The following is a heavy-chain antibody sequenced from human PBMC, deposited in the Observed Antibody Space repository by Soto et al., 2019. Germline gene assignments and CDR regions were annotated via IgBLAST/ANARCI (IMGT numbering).Heavy chain of an antibody. CDR2: INPSGGGT. V-gene: IGHV1-46*01. CDR3: ARTIAAAGTWYFDY. CDR1: GYTFTNYY. J-gene: IGHJ4*02. D-gene: IGHD6-13*01. Sequence: PSVKVSCKASGYTFTNYYIHWVRQAPGQGLEWMGIINPSGGGTNYAQKFQERVTITRDMSTSTAYMELRSLRSDDTAVYYFARTIAAAGTWYFDYWGKGTLVTVPS.